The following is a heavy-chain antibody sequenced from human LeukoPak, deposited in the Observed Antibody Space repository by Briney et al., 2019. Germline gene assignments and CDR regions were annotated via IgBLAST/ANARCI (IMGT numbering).Heavy chain of an antibody. CDR3: ARDGGSFRFDY. Sequence: SVKVSCKASGGTFSSYAISWVREAPGQALEWMGGIIPIFGTANYAQKFQGRVTITADESTSTAYMELSSLRAEDTAVYYCARDGGSFRFDYWGQGTLVTASS. J-gene: IGHJ4*02. D-gene: IGHD1-26*01. V-gene: IGHV1-69*13. CDR1: GGTFSSYA. CDR2: IIPIFGTA.